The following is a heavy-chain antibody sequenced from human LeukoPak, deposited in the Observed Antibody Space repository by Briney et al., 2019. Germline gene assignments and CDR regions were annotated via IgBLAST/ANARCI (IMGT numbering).Heavy chain of an antibody. Sequence: ASVKVSCKASGYTFTSYGISWVRRAPGQGLEWMGWISAYNGNTNYAQKLQGRVTMTTDTSTSTAYMELRSLRSDDTAVYYGARDRVTMIVSPPGYWGQGTLVTVSS. V-gene: IGHV1-18*01. CDR2: ISAYNGNT. J-gene: IGHJ4*02. CDR1: GYTFTSYG. D-gene: IGHD3-22*01. CDR3: ARDRVTMIVSPPGY.